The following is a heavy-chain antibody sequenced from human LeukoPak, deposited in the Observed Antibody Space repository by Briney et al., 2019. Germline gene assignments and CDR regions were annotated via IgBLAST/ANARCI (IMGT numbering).Heavy chain of an antibody. Sequence: GGSLRLSCAASGFTFSSYAMSWVRQAPGKGLEWVSSISGNSGRTYYADSVKGRFSISRDNSNNTLYLQISSLRVEDTAVYYCAKVATWTHFDYWGQGILVTVSS. V-gene: IGHV3-23*01. J-gene: IGHJ4*02. CDR2: ISGNSGRT. D-gene: IGHD3/OR15-3a*01. CDR3: AKVATWTHFDY. CDR1: GFTFSSYA.